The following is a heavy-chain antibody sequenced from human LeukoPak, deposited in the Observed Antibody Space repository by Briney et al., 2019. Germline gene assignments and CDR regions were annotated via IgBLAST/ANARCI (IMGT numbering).Heavy chain of an antibody. V-gene: IGHV3-30*03. Sequence: GRSLRLSCAASGFTFSSYGMHWVRQAPGKGLEWVAVISYDGSNKYYADSVKGRFTISRDNSKNTLYLQMNSLRAEDTAVYYCARSNPNLRWDYWGQGTLVTVSS. J-gene: IGHJ4*02. CDR1: GFTFSSYG. CDR3: ARSNPNLRWDY. D-gene: IGHD4-23*01. CDR2: ISYDGSNK.